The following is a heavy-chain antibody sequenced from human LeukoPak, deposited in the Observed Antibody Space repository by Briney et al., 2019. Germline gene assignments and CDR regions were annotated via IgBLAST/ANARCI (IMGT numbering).Heavy chain of an antibody. CDR2: IYGGRST. Sequence: TGGSLRLSCEASGFTVSSNYMSWVRQAPGKGLEWVSVIYGGRSTHCADSVKGRFTISRDTSKNTLYLQMNSLRAEDTAVYYCASWPGGWYGEDSWGQGTLVTVSS. CDR3: ASWPGGWYGEDS. CDR1: GFTVSSNY. V-gene: IGHV3-53*01. D-gene: IGHD6-19*01. J-gene: IGHJ4*02.